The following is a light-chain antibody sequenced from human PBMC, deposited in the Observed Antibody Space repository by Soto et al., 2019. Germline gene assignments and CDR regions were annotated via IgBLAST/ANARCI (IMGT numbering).Light chain of an antibody. CDR3: CSYAGGSTLV. Sequence: QSALTQPASVSGSPGQSITISCTGTSSDIGTYNLVSWYQHHPGNAPKLMIYEATKRPSGVSSRFSGSKSGNTASLTISGLQTEDEADYYCCSYAGGSTLVFGGGTPLTVL. J-gene: IGLJ7*01. CDR1: SSDIGTYNL. V-gene: IGLV2-23*01. CDR2: EAT.